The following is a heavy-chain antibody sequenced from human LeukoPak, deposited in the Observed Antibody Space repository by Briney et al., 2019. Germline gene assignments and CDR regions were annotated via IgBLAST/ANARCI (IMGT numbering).Heavy chain of an antibody. J-gene: IGHJ6*03. D-gene: IGHD3-10*01. V-gene: IGHV1-69*05. Sequence: ASVKVSCKASRGTLSNDGINWVRQAPGQGFEWMGGIVPLFGSPNYAQKFQGRVTFTTDEPRTTAYMEVRSLRFDDTAVYFCVRGVRNYGLVSYYYMDVWGKGTSVTVSS. CDR3: VRGVRNYGLVSYYYMDV. CDR1: RGTLSNDG. CDR2: IVPLFGSP.